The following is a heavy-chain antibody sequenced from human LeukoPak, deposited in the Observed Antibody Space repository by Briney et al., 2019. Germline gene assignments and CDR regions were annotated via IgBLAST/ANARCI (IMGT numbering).Heavy chain of an antibody. J-gene: IGHJ4*02. CDR1: GGSIISSGYF. CDR3: ARLGVPAAIAN. D-gene: IGHD2-2*01. CDR2: CYYSGST. V-gene: IGHV4-39*01. Sequence: PSETLSLTCTVSGGSIISSGYFWGWIRQPRGKGLEWIGSCYYSGSTYYNPSLKSRITISVDTSKNQFSLKVFSVTAADTATYYCARLGVPAAIANWGQGTLLTVSS.